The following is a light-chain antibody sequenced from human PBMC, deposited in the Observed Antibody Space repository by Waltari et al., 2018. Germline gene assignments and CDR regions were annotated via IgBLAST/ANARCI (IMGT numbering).Light chain of an antibody. Sequence: HSVLTQPPSASGTPGPRVTISCSGSSSNIGSHTVTWYQHLPGTAPQLLIYSNNHRPSGVPERFSGSKSGTSASLAISGLQSEDEADYYCATWDDTLHVLFGGGTKLTVL. V-gene: IGLV1-44*01. J-gene: IGLJ2*01. CDR3: ATWDDTLHVL. CDR1: SSNIGSHT. CDR2: SNN.